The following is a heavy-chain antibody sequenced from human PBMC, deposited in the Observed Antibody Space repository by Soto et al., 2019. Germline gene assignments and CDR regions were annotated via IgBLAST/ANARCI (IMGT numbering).Heavy chain of an antibody. D-gene: IGHD3-22*01. CDR1: GGDIGKSGYY. CDR3: WRYYDTSNRPYFSH. CDR2: SYYTGTS. Sequence: PPETLRVTCTVAGGDIGKSGYYWNGIRKAPGEGVEWGATSYYTGTSYYSASLKTRLAMSVDTSRNQFSLKLSSVTAAATAVYYCWRYYDTSNRPYFSHWGQCPLGTVS. J-gene: IGHJ1*01. V-gene: IGHV4-39*01.